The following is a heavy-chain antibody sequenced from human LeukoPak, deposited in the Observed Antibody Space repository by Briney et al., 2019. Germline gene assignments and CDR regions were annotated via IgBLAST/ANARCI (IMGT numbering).Heavy chain of an antibody. J-gene: IGHJ4*02. CDR2: ISSSSSYI. V-gene: IGHV3-21*01. CDR3: ARVYGDYGY. Sequence: GGSLRLSCAASGFTFSSFAMSWARQAPGKGLEWVSSISSSSSYIYYADSVKGRFTISRDNAKNSLYLQMNSLRAEDTAVYYCARVYGDYGYWGQGTLVTVSS. D-gene: IGHD4-17*01. CDR1: GFTFSSFA.